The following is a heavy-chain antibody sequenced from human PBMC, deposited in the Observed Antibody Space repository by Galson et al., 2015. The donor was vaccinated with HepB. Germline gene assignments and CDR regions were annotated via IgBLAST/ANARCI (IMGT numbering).Heavy chain of an antibody. D-gene: IGHD4-17*01. CDR2: ISYDGSNK. J-gene: IGHJ5*02. CDR1: GFTFSSYG. CDR3: ATTNDYGDYGRGGWFDP. Sequence: SLRLSCAASGFTFSSYGMHWVRQAPGKGLEWVAVISYDGSNKYYADSVKGRFTISRDNSKNTLYLQMNSLRAEDTAVYYCATTNDYGDYGRGGWFDPWGQGTLVTVSS. V-gene: IGHV3-30*03.